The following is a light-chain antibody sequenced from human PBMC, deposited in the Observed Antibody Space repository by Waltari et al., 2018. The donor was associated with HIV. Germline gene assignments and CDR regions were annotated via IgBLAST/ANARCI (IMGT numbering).Light chain of an antibody. J-gene: IGKJ1*01. V-gene: IGKV3-15*01. CDR2: AAS. CDR3: QQSYSSPGT. Sequence: EVVMTQSPATLSVSPGERAALACRASQSVSSNLAWYQQKPGQAPRLLIYAASTRATGVPVRISGSGSGTEFTLTISSLQYEDFATYHCQQSYSSPGTFGQGTKVEI. CDR1: QSVSSN.